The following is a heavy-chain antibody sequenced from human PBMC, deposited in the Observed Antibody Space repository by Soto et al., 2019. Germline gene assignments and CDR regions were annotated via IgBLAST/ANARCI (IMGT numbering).Heavy chain of an antibody. J-gene: IGHJ3*01. Sequence: QVQLQESGPGLVKPSGTLSLTCAVSGDSISNSRWWTWVRQPPGKGLERIGDIFHSGYTNYNPSLKSRVFISVDKSQNQFSLKVSSVTAADAAVYYSADSTVWYRHAVWGHGTLVPVSS. CDR2: IFHSGYT. CDR1: GDSISNSRW. V-gene: IGHV4-4*02. D-gene: IGHD6-19*01. CDR3: ADSTVWYRHAV.